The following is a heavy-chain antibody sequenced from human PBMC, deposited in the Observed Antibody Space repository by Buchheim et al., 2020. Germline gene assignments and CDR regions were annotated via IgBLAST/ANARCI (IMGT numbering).Heavy chain of an antibody. CDR1: GFTFSSYG. Sequence: QVQLVESGGGVVQPGRSLRLSCAASGFTFSSYGMHWVRQAPGKGLEWVAVISYDGSNKYYADSVKGRFTISRDNSKNTLYLKMNSLRAEDTAVYYCAKGSPSCSGGSCYLTYYYYYYGMDVWGQGTT. D-gene: IGHD2-15*01. CDR3: AKGSPSCSGGSCYLTYYYYYYGMDV. V-gene: IGHV3-30*18. J-gene: IGHJ6*02. CDR2: ISYDGSNK.